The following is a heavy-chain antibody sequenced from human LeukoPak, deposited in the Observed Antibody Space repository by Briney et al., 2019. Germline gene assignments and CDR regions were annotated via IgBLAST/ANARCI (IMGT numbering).Heavy chain of an antibody. D-gene: IGHD5-18*01. CDR3: ARHSGYSYGYAYYYYYMDV. CDR2: IYYSGST. Sequence: PSETLSLTCTVSGGSISSSSYYWGWIRQPPGKGVEWIGSIYYSGSTYYNPSLKSRVTISVHPSKNQFSLKLSSVTAADTAVYYCARHSGYSYGYAYYYYYMDVWGKGTTVTVSS. CDR1: GGSISSSSYY. J-gene: IGHJ6*03. V-gene: IGHV4-39*01.